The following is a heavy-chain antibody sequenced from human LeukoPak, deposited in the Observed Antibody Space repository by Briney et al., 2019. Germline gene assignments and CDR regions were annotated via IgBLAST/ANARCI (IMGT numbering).Heavy chain of an antibody. J-gene: IGHJ4*02. CDR2: IYPGDSDT. Sequence: GESLKISCKSSGYNLRSYWIAWVRQMPGKGLEWMGTIYPGDSDTRYSPSFQGQVTISADKSISTAYLQWSSLKASDTAMYYCARPSYDDYYFDYWGQGTLVTVSS. V-gene: IGHV5-51*01. CDR3: ARPSYDDYYFDY. CDR1: GYNLRSYW. D-gene: IGHD4-17*01.